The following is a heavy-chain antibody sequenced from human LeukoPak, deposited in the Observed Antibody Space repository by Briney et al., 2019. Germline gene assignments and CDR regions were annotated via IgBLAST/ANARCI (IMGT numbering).Heavy chain of an antibody. CDR3: ARDSFYSGYDSKRADDAFDI. D-gene: IGHD5-12*01. V-gene: IGHV1-69*13. CDR1: GGTFSSYA. CDR2: NIPIFGTA. Sequence: SVKVSCKASGGTFSSYAISWVRQAPGQGLEWMGGNIPIFGTANYAQKFQGRVTITADESTSTAYMELSSLRSEDTAVYYCARDSFYSGYDSKRADDAFDIWGQGTMVTVSS. J-gene: IGHJ3*02.